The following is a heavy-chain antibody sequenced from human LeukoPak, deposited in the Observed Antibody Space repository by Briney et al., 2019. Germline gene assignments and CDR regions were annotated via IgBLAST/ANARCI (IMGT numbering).Heavy chain of an antibody. CDR1: GFTFSSYA. CDR3: AKVGDDFWSGYPGYYYYMDV. Sequence: GGSLRLSCAASGFTFSSYAMSWVRQAPGKGLEWVSAISGSGGSTYYAASVKGRFTISRDNSKNTLYLQINSLRAEDTAVYYCAKVGDDFWSGYPGYYYYMDVWGKGTTVTVSS. J-gene: IGHJ6*03. V-gene: IGHV3-23*01. CDR2: ISGSGGST. D-gene: IGHD3-3*01.